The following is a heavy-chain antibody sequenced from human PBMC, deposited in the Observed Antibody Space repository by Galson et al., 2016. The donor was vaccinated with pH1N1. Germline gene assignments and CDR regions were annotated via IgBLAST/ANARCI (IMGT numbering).Heavy chain of an antibody. CDR2: SIPFLWTE. V-gene: IGHV1-69*05. J-gene: IGHJ4*02. D-gene: IGHD3-22*01. CDR1: GGTFNSTFA. Sequence: SVKVSCKASGGTFNSTFALVWVRQAPGNGLEWMGSSIPFLWTETSAPRLQARVPITRDESTNTAYLELSRLRSEDTAMYYCARLYSYDSTGSGLFDYWRRGTQVTVSS. CDR3: ARLYSYDSTGSGLFDY.